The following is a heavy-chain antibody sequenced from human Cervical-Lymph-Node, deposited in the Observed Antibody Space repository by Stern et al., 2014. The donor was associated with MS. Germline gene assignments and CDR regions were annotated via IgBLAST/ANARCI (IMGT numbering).Heavy chain of an antibody. J-gene: IGHJ4*02. V-gene: IGHV3-33*01. CDR1: GFTFSSYG. CDR2: IWDDGRNK. D-gene: IGHD2-15*01. CDR3: ARDPSYCSGGSCYPSYFDY. Sequence: VQLVESGGGVVQPGRSLRLSCAASGFTFSSYGMHWVRQAPGKGLEWVAVIWDDGRNKYYADSVKGRFTISRDNSKNTLYLQMNSLRAEDTAVYYCARDPSYCSGGSCYPSYFDYWGQGTLVTVSS.